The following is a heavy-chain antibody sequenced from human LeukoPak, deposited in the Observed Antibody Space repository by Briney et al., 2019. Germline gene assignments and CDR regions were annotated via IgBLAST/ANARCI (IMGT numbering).Heavy chain of an antibody. Sequence: SETLSLTCTVFSDSINRDSWSWVRQPPGTGLEWIGNISYSGTTNYNPSFKSRVTMSVDTSKNQISLKLYSVTAADSAVYYCGRQLETYGLAADYWGQGTLVTVSS. CDR3: GRQLETYGLAADY. V-gene: IGHV4-59*08. D-gene: IGHD3/OR15-3a*01. J-gene: IGHJ4*02. CDR1: SDSINRDS. CDR2: ISYSGTT.